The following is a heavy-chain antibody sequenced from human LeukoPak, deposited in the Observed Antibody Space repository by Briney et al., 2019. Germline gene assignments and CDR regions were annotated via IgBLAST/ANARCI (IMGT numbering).Heavy chain of an antibody. J-gene: IGHJ4*02. Sequence: PSETLSLTCTVSGGSISNYYWSWFRQPPGMGLEWIGYIYYSGSTTYNPSLESRATISVDTSKTQFSLKLTSVTAADTAVYYCARVSRGIFLAADNWGQGTLVTVSS. CDR2: IYYSGST. D-gene: IGHD3-3*01. V-gene: IGHV4-59*08. CDR1: GGSISNYY. CDR3: ARVSRGIFLAADN.